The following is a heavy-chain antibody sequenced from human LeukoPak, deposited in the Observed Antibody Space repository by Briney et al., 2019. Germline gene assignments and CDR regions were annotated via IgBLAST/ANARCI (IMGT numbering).Heavy chain of an antibody. CDR2: ISSSSSTI. D-gene: IGHD3-9*01. Sequence: GGSLRLSCAASGFTFSSYSINWVRQAPGKGLEWVSYISSSSSTIYYADSVKGRFTISRDNAKNSLYLQMNSLRVEDTAVYYCARGGDYDILTGYFGYWGQGTLVTVSS. J-gene: IGHJ4*02. CDR1: GFTFSSYS. CDR3: ARGGDYDILTGYFGY. V-gene: IGHV3-48*01.